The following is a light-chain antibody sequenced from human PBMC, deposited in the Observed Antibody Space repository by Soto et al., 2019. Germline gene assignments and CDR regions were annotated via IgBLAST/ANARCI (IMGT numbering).Light chain of an antibody. V-gene: IGKV3-15*01. J-gene: IGKJ4*01. CDR1: QYVGSR. Sequence: IVMTHSPATLSVSPSERATLSCRASQYVGSRLAWYQHKPGQAPRLLISGASTGATGIPARFSGSGSGTDFTLTINSLQSEDSAVYYCQQYYTWPVTFGGGTKVDIK. CDR3: QQYYTWPVT. CDR2: GAS.